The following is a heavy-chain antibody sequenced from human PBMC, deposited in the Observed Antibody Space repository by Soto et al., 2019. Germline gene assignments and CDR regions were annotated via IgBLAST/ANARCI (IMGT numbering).Heavy chain of an antibody. CDR1: GGSISSGGYY. CDR3: ARIYSGYDFDY. V-gene: IGHV4-31*03. CDR2: IYYSGST. Sequence: SETLSLTCTVSGGSISSGGYYWSWIRQHPGKGLEWIGYIYYSGSTYYNPSLKSRVTISVDTSKNQFSLKLSSVTAADTAVYYCARIYSGYDFDYWGQGTLVTVSS. J-gene: IGHJ4*02. D-gene: IGHD5-12*01.